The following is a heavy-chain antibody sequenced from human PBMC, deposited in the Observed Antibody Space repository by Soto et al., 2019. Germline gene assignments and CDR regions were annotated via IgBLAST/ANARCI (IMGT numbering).Heavy chain of an antibody. J-gene: IGHJ6*02. CDR2: VYNSGST. CDR1: GGSISSNY. Sequence: SETLSLTCTVSGGSISSNYWTWIRQPPGKGLEWIGYVYNSGSTNYNPSLKSRVTISEDTSKSQFSLKVNSMTAADTAVYYCARDPIAVAGRNLYYYGMDVWGQGTTVTVSS. V-gene: IGHV4-59*01. CDR3: ARDPIAVAGRNLYYYGMDV. D-gene: IGHD6-19*01.